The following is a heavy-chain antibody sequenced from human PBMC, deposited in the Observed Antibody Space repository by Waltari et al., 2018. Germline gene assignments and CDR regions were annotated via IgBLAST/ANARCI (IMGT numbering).Heavy chain of an antibody. CDR3: AREDILVWFRESFGWFDP. Sequence: GGGVVQPGRSLRLSCAASGFIFGSYGMHWVRQAPGKGLEWVAFMSHDGSKKYYVDSVRGRFTVSRDNSKDTLYLHMNSLRAEDTAVYYCAREDILVWFRESFGWFDPWGQGTLVTVSS. CDR1: GFIFGSYG. D-gene: IGHD3-10*01. CDR2: MSHDGSKK. V-gene: IGHV3-30-3*01. J-gene: IGHJ5*02.